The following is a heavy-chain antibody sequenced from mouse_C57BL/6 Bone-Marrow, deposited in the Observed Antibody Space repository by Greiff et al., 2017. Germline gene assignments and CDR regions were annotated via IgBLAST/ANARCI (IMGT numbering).Heavy chain of an antibody. V-gene: IGHV1-55*01. J-gene: IGHJ1*03. Sequence: QVQLQQPGAELVKPGASVKMSCKASGYTFTSYWITWVKQRPGQGLEWIGDIYPGIVSTNYNEKFKSKATLTLDTSSSTAYMQLSSLTSEDSAVYYCARPYYSNYWYFDVWGTGTTVTVSS. CDR3: ARPYYSNYWYFDV. CDR1: GYTFTSYW. D-gene: IGHD2-5*01. CDR2: IYPGIVST.